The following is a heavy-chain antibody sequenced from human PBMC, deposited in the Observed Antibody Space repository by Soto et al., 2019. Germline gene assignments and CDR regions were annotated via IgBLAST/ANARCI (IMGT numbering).Heavy chain of an antibody. V-gene: IGHV1-18*01. Sequence: QVQLGQSGAEVKKPGASVKFSCKASGYTFTSYGISWVRQATGQGLERMGWISAYNGNTNYAQKLQGRVTMTTDTSTSTAYTELRSLRSDDTAVYYCARSSGFGESVYYDYMDVWGKGSTVTVSS. CDR3: ARSSGFGESVYYDYMDV. D-gene: IGHD3-10*01. J-gene: IGHJ6*03. CDR2: ISAYNGNT. CDR1: GYTFTSYG.